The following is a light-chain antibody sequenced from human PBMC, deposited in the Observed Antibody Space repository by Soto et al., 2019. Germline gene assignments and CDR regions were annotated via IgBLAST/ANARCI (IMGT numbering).Light chain of an antibody. CDR2: EVT. CDR3: SSHTSGSTRV. V-gene: IGLV2-14*01. CDR1: FSDVGGYDY. Sequence: SVLTQPASGSGSPGQSIAISCTGTFSDVGGYDYVSWYQQHPDKAPKLMIYEVTKRPSGVSNRFSGSKSGNTASLTISGLQPEDEADYYCSSHTSGSTRVFGSGTKVTVL. J-gene: IGLJ1*01.